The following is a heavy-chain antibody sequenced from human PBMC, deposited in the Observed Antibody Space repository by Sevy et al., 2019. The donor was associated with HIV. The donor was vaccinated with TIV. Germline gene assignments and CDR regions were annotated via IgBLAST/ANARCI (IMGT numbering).Heavy chain of an antibody. CDR1: GFTVSSNY. V-gene: IGHV3-53*01. Sequence: GGSLRLSCAASGFTVSSNYMSWVRQAPGKGLEWVSVIYSGGSTYYADSVKGRFTISRDNSKNTLYLQMNSLRAEDTAVYYCARDRIVGASGYYYYYGMDVSGQGTTVTVSS. J-gene: IGHJ6*02. CDR3: ARDRIVGASGYYYYYGMDV. D-gene: IGHD1-26*01. CDR2: IYSGGST.